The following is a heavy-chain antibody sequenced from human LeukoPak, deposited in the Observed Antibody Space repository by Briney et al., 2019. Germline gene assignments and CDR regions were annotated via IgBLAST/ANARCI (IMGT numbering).Heavy chain of an antibody. CDR1: GFTVSSNS. CDR3: ARRAGAYSHPYDY. Sequence: GGSLRLSCTVSGFTVSSNSMSWVRQAPGKGLEWVSFIYSGTIHYSNSVKGRFTISRDNSKNTLYLQMNSLRAEDTAVYYCARRAGAYSHPYDYWGQGTLVTVSS. D-gene: IGHD4/OR15-4a*01. J-gene: IGHJ4*02. V-gene: IGHV3-53*01. CDR2: IYSGTI.